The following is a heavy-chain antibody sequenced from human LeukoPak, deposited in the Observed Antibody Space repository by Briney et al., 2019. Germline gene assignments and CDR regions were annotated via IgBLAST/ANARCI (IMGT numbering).Heavy chain of an antibody. CDR3: ARGGYSYGYLNYFDY. V-gene: IGHV1-2*06. CDR1: GYTFTGYY. J-gene: IGHJ4*02. D-gene: IGHD5-18*01. Sequence: GASVKVSXKASGYTFTGYYMHWMRQAPGQGLEWMGRINPNSGGTNYAQKFQGRVTMTRDTSISTAYMELSRLRSDDTAVYYCARGGYSYGYLNYFDYWGQGTLVTVSS. CDR2: INPNSGGT.